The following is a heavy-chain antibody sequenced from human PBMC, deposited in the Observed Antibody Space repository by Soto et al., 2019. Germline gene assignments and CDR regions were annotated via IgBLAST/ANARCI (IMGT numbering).Heavy chain of an antibody. D-gene: IGHD2-2*01. CDR3: AKLSCTSSTCYFPGWFDP. V-gene: IGHV4-31*03. CDR1: GGSISGGASF. CDR2: VYYSGSS. Sequence: TLSLTCTVSGGSISGGASFWSWIRQPPGKGLEWIANVYYSGSSYYNPSLKSRLTISVDTTKNQFSLQLKSMTAADTALYYCAKLSCTSSTCYFPGWFDPWGQGTLVTVSS. J-gene: IGHJ5*02.